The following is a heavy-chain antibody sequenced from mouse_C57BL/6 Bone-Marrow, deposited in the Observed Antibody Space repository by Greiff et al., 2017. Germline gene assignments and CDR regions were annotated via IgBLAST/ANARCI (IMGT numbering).Heavy chain of an antibody. D-gene: IGHD2-4*01. Sequence: VQLQQSGPELVKPGASVKISCKASGYSFTGYYMNWVKQSPEKSLEWIGEINPSTGGTTYNQKFKAKATLTVDQSSSTADMQLKSLTSEDSAVYYCARFDYEGYFDYWGQGTTLTVYS. CDR3: ARFDYEGYFDY. V-gene: IGHV1-42*01. CDR2: INPSTGGT. CDR1: GYSFTGYY. J-gene: IGHJ2*01.